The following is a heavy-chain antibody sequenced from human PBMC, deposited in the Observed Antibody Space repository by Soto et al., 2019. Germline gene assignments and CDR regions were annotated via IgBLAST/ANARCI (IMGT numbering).Heavy chain of an antibody. V-gene: IGHV3-30-3*01. CDR3: ARAYEGDYFDS. CDR2: ISYDGSNK. J-gene: IGHJ4*02. CDR1: GFTFSSYA. Sequence: QGQLVESGGGVVQPGRSLRLSCAASGFTFSSYAMHWVRQAPGKGLEWVAVISYDGSNKYYADSVKGRFTISRDNSKNTLYLQMNSLRAEDTAVYYCARAYEGDYFDSWGQGTLVTVSS. D-gene: IGHD3-16*01.